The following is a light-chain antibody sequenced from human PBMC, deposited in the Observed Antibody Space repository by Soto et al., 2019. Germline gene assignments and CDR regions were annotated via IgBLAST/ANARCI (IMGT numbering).Light chain of an antibody. CDR3: SSYAASGTDV. V-gene: IGLV2-14*01. CDR2: DVS. J-gene: IGLJ1*01. CDR1: SSDIGGYNF. Sequence: QSALTQPASVSGSPGQSITISCTGTSSDIGGYNFVSWYQQHPGKAPKLMIFDVSNRPSGVSDRFSGSKSGNTASLTISGLQAEDEADYYCSSYAASGTDVFGTGPKVTVL.